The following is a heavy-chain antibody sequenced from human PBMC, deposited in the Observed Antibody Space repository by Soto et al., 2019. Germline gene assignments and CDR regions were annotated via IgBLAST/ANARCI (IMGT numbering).Heavy chain of an antibody. CDR1: GGSISSGNYY. V-gene: IGHV4-4*02. D-gene: IGHD3-22*01. CDR2: IYHSGST. Sequence: SETLSLTCPVSGGSISSGNYYWSWVRQPPGKGLEWIGEIYHSGSTNYNPSLKSRVTISVDKSKNQFSLKLSSVTAADTAVYYCARMYYDSSGYFLRWFDPWGQGTLVTVSS. J-gene: IGHJ5*02. CDR3: ARMYYDSSGYFLRWFDP.